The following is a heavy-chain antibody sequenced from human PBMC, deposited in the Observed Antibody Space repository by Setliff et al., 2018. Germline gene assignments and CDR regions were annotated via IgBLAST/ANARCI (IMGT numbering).Heavy chain of an antibody. CDR3: ARGGGSYRAGNSRPTYWFDP. CDR1: GYPFIEHY. D-gene: IGHD2-21*01. CDR2: IRPNGGGT. V-gene: IGHV1-2*02. Sequence: ASVKVSCKTSGYPFIEHYVNWVRQAPGQGLEWMGWIRPNGGGTHYAQKFQGRVTMTRDTANSTVYMDLSSLSSDDTAIYYCARGGGSYRAGNSRPTYWFDPWGQGTLVTVSS. J-gene: IGHJ5*02.